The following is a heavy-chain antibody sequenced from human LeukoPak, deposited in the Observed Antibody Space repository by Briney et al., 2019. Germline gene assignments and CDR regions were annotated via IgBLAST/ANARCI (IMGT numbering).Heavy chain of an antibody. CDR3: AKVLGRYFDCLFEPTDAFDI. D-gene: IGHD3-9*01. Sequence: SGGSLRLSCAASGFTFSSYGMHWVRQAPGKGLEWVAFIRYDGSNKYYADSVKGRFTISRDNSKNTLYLQMNSLRAEDTAVYYCAKVLGRYFDCLFEPTDAFDIWGQGTMVTVSS. V-gene: IGHV3-30*02. CDR2: IRYDGSNK. J-gene: IGHJ3*02. CDR1: GFTFSSYG.